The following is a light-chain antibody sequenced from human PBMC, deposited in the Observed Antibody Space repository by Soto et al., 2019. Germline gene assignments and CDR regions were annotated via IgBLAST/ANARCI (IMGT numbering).Light chain of an antibody. J-gene: IGLJ2*01. V-gene: IGLV2-8*01. CDR2: EVT. Sequence: QSALTQPPSASGSPGQSVTIPCTGTSNDIGEYHYVSWYQRHPGKAPKLMIYEVTQRPSGVPHRFSGSKSGNTASLTVSGLQPEDEADYYCTSYAGSDNPVLFGGGTKLTVL. CDR3: TSYAGSDNPVL. CDR1: SNDIGEYHY.